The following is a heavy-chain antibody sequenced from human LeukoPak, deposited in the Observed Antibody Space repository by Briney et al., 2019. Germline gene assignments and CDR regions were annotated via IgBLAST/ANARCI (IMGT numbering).Heavy chain of an antibody. J-gene: IGHJ6*04. CDR1: GVSFSGYY. D-gene: IGHD3-10*01. Sequence: SETLSLTCAVYGVSFSGYYWSWIRQPPGKGLEWIGEINHSGSTNYNPSLKSRVTISVDTSKNQFSLKLSSVTAADTAVYYCARGRDAITMVRGVMSDVWGKGTTVTVSS. V-gene: IGHV4-34*01. CDR3: ARGRDAITMVRGVMSDV. CDR2: INHSGST.